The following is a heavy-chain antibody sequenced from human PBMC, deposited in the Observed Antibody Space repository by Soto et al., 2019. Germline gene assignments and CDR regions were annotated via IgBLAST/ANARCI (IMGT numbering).Heavy chain of an antibody. CDR3: AKDVWNPRGYSYGSCFDY. Sequence: GGSLRLSCAASGFTFSSYGMHWVRQAPGKGLEWVAVISYDGSNKYYADSVKGRFTISRDNSKNTLYLQMNSLRAEDTAVYYCAKDVWNPRGYSYGSCFDYWGQGTLVTVSS. CDR2: ISYDGSNK. J-gene: IGHJ4*02. D-gene: IGHD5-18*01. CDR1: GFTFSSYG. V-gene: IGHV3-30*18.